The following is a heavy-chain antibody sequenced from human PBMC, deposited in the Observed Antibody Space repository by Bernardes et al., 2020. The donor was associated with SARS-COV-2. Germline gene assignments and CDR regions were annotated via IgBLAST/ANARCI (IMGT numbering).Heavy chain of an antibody. CDR2: IYHSENT. J-gene: IGHJ4*02. CDR1: GGSISSGGNS. D-gene: IGHD1-1*01. Sequence: SETLSLTCAVSGGSISSGGNSWNWIRQPPGKGLEWIGLIYHSENTFFNPSLKSRVTMSLDRSNNQFSLKLKSVTAADTAVYYCARAITGTIDYWGQGTLVTVSS. CDR3: ARAITGTIDY. V-gene: IGHV4-30-2*01.